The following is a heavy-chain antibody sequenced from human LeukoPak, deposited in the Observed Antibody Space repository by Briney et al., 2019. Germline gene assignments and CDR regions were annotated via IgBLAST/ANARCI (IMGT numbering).Heavy chain of an antibody. V-gene: IGHV4-39*01. J-gene: IGHJ4*02. D-gene: IGHD6-19*01. CDR1: GGSLSSSSYY. Sequence: SETLSLTCAVSGGSLSSSSYYWGWIRQPPGKGLEWIGTFYYGGSTYYNPSLKSRVTISVDTSKNQFSLNLSSVTAPDTAVYYCARLSPPPGIVLPGTVGYWGQGTLVTVSP. CDR2: FYYGGST. CDR3: ARLSPPPGIVLPGTVGY.